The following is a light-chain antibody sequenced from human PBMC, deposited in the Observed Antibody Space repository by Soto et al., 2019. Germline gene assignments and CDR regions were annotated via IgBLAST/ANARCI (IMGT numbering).Light chain of an antibody. J-gene: IGKJ3*01. Sequence: EIVMTQSPGTLSVSPGEGVTLSCRASQSVSSNLAWYQQKPGQAPRLLIYGASTRATGIPARFSGRGSGAEFTLTISSLQSEDSAIYYCQQYNNWTPITFGPGTKVNVK. CDR1: QSVSSN. V-gene: IGKV3-15*01. CDR3: QQYNNWTPIT. CDR2: GAS.